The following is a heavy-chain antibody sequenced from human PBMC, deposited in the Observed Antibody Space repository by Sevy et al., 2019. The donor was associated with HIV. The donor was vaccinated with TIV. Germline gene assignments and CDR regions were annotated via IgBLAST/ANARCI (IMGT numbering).Heavy chain of an antibody. Sequence: GGSLRRSCAASGFPFSNYAMSWIRQAPGKGLEWVSTLIGGGSRTYYADSVTGRFTISRDNSKNTLYLQMNSLRADDTAIYYCAKRRVQSGLSGGGANYGWDVCGHGTTVTVSS. J-gene: IGHJ6*02. CDR3: AKRRVQSGLSGGGANYGWDV. CDR1: GFPFSNYA. D-gene: IGHD2-15*01. CDR2: LIGGGSRT. V-gene: IGHV3-23*01.